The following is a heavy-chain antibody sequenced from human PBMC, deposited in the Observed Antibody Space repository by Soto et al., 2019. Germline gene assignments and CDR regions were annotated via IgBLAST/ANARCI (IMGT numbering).Heavy chain of an antibody. J-gene: IGHJ6*02. Sequence: GAPLRLSCAAYVFTLSSYLKSWVRQAPEKGLERVANIKQDGSEKYFVDSVKGRFTISRDSANISLYLQMNSLRAEDTALYYCARVGELRFLEWSQGDYYYGMDVWGQGT. CDR1: VFTLSSYL. CDR3: ARVGELRFLEWSQGDYYYGMDV. D-gene: IGHD3-3*01. CDR2: IKQDGSEK. V-gene: IGHV3-7*05.